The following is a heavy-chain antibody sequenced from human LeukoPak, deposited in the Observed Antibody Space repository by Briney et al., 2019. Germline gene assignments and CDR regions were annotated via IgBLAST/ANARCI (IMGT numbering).Heavy chain of an antibody. CDR2: ISHSGST. CDR3: ARDRDYIL. Sequence: SETLSLTCAVYGGSFSGYYWSWIRQPPGKGLEWIGEISHSGSTNYNPSLKSRVTISVDTSKNQFSLKLSSVTAADTAVYYCARDRDYILWGQGTTVTVSS. V-gene: IGHV4-34*01. J-gene: IGHJ6*02. D-gene: IGHD4/OR15-4a*01. CDR1: GGSFSGYY.